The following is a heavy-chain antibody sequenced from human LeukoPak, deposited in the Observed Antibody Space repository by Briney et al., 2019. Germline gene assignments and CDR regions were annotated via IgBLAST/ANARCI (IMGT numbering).Heavy chain of an antibody. Sequence: SETLSLTCAVYGGSFSGYYWSWIRQPPGKGLEWIGEINHSGSTNHNPSLKSRVTISVDTSKNQFSLKLSSVTAADTAVYYCAREEGIGNSGYDLFDYWGQGTLVTVSS. CDR2: INHSGST. J-gene: IGHJ4*02. CDR1: GGSFSGYY. CDR3: AREEGIGNSGYDLFDY. V-gene: IGHV4-34*01. D-gene: IGHD5-12*01.